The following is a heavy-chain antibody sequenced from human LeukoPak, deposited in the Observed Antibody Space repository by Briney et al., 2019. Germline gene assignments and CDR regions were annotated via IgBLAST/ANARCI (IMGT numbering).Heavy chain of an antibody. CDR1: GFTFSSCE. CDR3: ARDVAAAASHVDY. D-gene: IGHD2-15*01. V-gene: IGHV3-48*03. Sequence: GGSLRLSCAASGFTFSSCEMNWVRQAPGKGLEWVSYISTTGNTRYYADSVKGRFTVSRDNAKNSLYLQMNSLRAEDTAVYYCARDVAAAASHVDYWGQGTLATVSS. CDR2: ISTTGNTR. J-gene: IGHJ4*02.